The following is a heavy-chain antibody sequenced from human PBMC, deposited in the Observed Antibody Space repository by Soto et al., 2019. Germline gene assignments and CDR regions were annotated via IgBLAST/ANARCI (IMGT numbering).Heavy chain of an antibody. CDR2: IYNSGYT. Sequence: QVQLQESGPGLVKPSETLSLTCTVSGGSIVSYPWSWIRQSPGRGLEWIGYIYNSGYTNYNPSLKGRVTISLDTSRNQFSLRLSSVTAADTAVYYCATTVDRAMAGPHLGYYFDFWGQGTLVTVSS. CDR1: GGSIVSYP. CDR3: ATTVDRAMAGPHLGYYFDF. J-gene: IGHJ4*02. V-gene: IGHV4-59*08. D-gene: IGHD5-18*01.